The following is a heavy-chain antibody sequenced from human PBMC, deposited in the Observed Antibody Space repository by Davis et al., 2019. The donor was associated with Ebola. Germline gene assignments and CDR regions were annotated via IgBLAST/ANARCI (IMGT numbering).Heavy chain of an antibody. V-gene: IGHV3-7*01. CDR2: IKPDGSEK. J-gene: IGHJ6*03. Sequence: GESLKISCATSEFTFSTYWMGWVRQAPGKGLEWVATIKPDGSEKYYVDSVKGRFTISRDNARNLLFLQMHTLRAEDTAVYYCARDVPGITIFGVTPQDYYLDVWGKGTTVTVSS. CDR1: EFTFSTYW. D-gene: IGHD3-3*01. CDR3: ARDVPGITIFGVTPQDYYLDV.